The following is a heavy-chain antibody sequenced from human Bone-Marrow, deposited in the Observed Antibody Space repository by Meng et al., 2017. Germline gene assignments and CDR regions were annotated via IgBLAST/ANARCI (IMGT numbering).Heavy chain of an antibody. D-gene: IGHD3-22*01. Sequence: RAGAECMRPWSAVKVSCKPSAYNFPDSYRHWGRRAPGQGLEWMGRINPKSGDTHYAQKFQARVTMTGDTSISTAYMELSGLRSDDTAMYYCAAEGGYYDNSRYTPYWGQGTLVTVSS. J-gene: IGHJ4*02. V-gene: IGHV1-2*06. CDR1: AYNFPDSY. CDR2: INPKSGDT. CDR3: AAEGGYYDNSRYTPY.